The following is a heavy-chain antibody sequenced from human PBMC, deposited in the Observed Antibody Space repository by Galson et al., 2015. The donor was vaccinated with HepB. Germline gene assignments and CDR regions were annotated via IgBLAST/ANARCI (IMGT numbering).Heavy chain of an antibody. V-gene: IGHV3-74*01. Sequence: SLRLSCAASGFTFSGYCMHWVRQAPGQGLVWVSRINPNGRSTSYAESVKGRFTMTRDKAKNTLYLQMTSLRAEDTAVYYCAREGVGLLWFGELGGGMDVWGQGTTVTVSS. J-gene: IGHJ6*02. D-gene: IGHD3-10*01. CDR3: AREGVGLLWFGELGGGMDV. CDR2: INPNGRST. CDR1: GFTFSGYC.